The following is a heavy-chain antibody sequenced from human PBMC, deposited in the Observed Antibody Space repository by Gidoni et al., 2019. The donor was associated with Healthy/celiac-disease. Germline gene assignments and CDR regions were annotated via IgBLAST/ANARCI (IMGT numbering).Heavy chain of an antibody. V-gene: IGHV3-33*01. CDR3: ARSVYCSGGSCYEREPGDY. CDR2: IWYDGSNK. Sequence: QVQLVESGGGVVQPGRSLRLPCAASGFTVSSYGMHWVRQAPGKGLGWVAVIWYDGSNKYYADSVKGRFTISRDNSKNTLYLQMNSLRAEDTAVYYCARSVYCSGGSCYEREPGDYWGQGTLVTVSS. J-gene: IGHJ4*02. D-gene: IGHD2-15*01. CDR1: GFTVSSYG.